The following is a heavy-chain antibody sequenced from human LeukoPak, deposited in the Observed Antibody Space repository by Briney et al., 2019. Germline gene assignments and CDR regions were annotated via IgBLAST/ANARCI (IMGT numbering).Heavy chain of an antibody. V-gene: IGHV1-69*13. J-gene: IGHJ4*02. CDR3: ATYYYDSSGYYSFDY. CDR1: GGTFSSYA. D-gene: IGHD3-22*01. CDR2: IIPIFGTA. Sequence: SVKVSCKASGGTFSSYAISWVRQAPGQGLEWMGGIIPIFGTANYAQKFQGRVTITADESTSTAYMELSSLRSEDTAVYYCATYYYDSSGYYSFDYWSQGTLVTVSS.